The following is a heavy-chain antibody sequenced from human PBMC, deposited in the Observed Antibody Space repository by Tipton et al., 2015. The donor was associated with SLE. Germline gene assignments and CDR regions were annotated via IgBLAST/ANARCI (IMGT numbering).Heavy chain of an antibody. J-gene: IGHJ4*02. CDR1: GGSISGHY. D-gene: IGHD3-10*01. CDR3: ARGREYYSGSGSYWFDY. Sequence: TLSLTCTVSGGSISGHYWSWIRLPPGKRLEWLGYIYYNGSTNYNPSLKSRVTISVDTSKNQFSLKLRSVTAADTAVYYCARGREYYSGSGSYWFDYWGQGTLVTVSS. CDR2: IYYNGST. V-gene: IGHV4-59*11.